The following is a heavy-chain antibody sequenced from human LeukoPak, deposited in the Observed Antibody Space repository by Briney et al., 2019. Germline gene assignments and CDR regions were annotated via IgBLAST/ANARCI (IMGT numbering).Heavy chain of an antibody. CDR2: IWYDGSNK. CDR3: AKSPFGELDYFDY. Sequence: GRSLRLSCAASGFTFSSYGMHWVRQAPGKGLEWVAVIWYDGSNKYYADSVKGRLTISRDNSKNTLYLQMNSLRAEDTAVYYCAKSPFGELDYFDYWGQGTLVTVSS. J-gene: IGHJ4*02. CDR1: GFTFSSYG. D-gene: IGHD3-16*01. V-gene: IGHV3-33*06.